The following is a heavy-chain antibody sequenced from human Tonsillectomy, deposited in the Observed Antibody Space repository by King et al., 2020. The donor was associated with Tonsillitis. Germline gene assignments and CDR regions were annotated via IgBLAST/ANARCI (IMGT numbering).Heavy chain of an antibody. D-gene: IGHD1-14*01. CDR1: AFTFSSYW. CDR2: IKQNGSEK. Sequence: VQLVESGGGLVQPGGSLRLSCAASAFTFSSYWMSWVRQAPGKGLEWVANIKQNGSEKYYVASVKGRFTISRDSAKNSLYLQMNSLRAEDTAVYYCARDAGKRDSYYFDYWGQGTLVTVSS. V-gene: IGHV3-7*01. CDR3: ARDAGKRDSYYFDY. J-gene: IGHJ4*02.